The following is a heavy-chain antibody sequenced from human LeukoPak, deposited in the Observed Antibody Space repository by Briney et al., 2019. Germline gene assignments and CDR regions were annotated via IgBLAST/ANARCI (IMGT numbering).Heavy chain of an antibody. V-gene: IGHV3-30*02. J-gene: IGHJ4*02. CDR3: AKDLWGLVGANDY. Sequence: PGGSLRLSCAASGFTFSSYSMHWVRQAPGKGLEWVAFIRYDGSNKYYADSVKGRFTISRDNSKNTLYLQMNSLRAEDTAVYYCAKDLWGLVGANDYWGQGTLVTVSS. D-gene: IGHD1-26*01. CDR1: GFTFSSYS. CDR2: IRYDGSNK.